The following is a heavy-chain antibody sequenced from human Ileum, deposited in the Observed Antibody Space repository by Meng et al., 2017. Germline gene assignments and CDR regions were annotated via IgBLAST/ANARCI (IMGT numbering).Heavy chain of an antibody. V-gene: IGHV1-2*06. CDR2: INPTSGST. CDR3: ARDDRGTAFDP. Sequence: SVNVSCKASGYIFTCYFIHWVRQAPGQGLEWMGRINPTSGSTNYAQKFQGRVTLTRDTSISTAYMELRSLTSDDTAVYYCARDDRGTAFDPWGQGTLVTVSS. CDR1: GYIFTCYF. J-gene: IGHJ5*02. D-gene: IGHD1-1*01.